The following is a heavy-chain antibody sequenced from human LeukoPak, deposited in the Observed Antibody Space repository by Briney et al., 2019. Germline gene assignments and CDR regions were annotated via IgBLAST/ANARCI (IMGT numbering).Heavy chain of an antibody. CDR1: GGSISSGGYY. J-gene: IGHJ6*02. Sequence: SQTLSLTCTVSGGSISSGGYYWSWIRQHPGKGLEWIGYIYYSGSTNYNPSLKSRVTISVDTSKNQFSLKLSSVTAADTAVYFCARGAMVAATRSYYYGMDVWGQGTTVTVSS. CDR3: ARGAMVAATRSYYYGMDV. V-gene: IGHV4-30-4*08. CDR2: IYYSGST. D-gene: IGHD2-15*01.